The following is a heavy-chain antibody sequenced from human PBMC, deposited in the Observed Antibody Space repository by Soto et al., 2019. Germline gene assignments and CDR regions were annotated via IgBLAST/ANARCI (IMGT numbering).Heavy chain of an antibody. CDR3: AKRGGYYDSSGYYGDAFDI. V-gene: IGHV3-30*18. Sequence: PGGSLRLSCAASGFTFSSYGMHWVRQAPGKGLEWVAVISYDGSNKYYADSVKGRFTISRDNSKNTLYLQMNSLRAEDTAVYYCAKRGGYYDSSGYYGDAFDIWGQGTMVTVS. CDR1: GFTFSSYG. D-gene: IGHD3-22*01. J-gene: IGHJ3*02. CDR2: ISYDGSNK.